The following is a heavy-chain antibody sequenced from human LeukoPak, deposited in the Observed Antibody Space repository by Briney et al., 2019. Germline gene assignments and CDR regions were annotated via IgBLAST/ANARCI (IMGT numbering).Heavy chain of an antibody. J-gene: IGHJ4*02. CDR2: ISSSSGYI. CDR3: ARDSAELDY. CDR1: GFTFSIYS. D-gene: IGHD1-26*01. Sequence: AGGSLRLSCAASGFTFSIYSMTWVRQAPGKGLEWVSSISSSSGYIHYTDSVKGRFTISRDNAKNSLYLQMSSLTAEDTALYHCARDSAELDYWGQGTLVTVSS. V-gene: IGHV3-21*01.